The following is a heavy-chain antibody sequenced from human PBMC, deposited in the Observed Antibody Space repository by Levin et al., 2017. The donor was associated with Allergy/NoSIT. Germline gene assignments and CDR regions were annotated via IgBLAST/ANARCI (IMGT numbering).Heavy chain of an antibody. V-gene: IGHV1-2*02. D-gene: IGHD3-16*01. J-gene: IGHJ3*02. Sequence: GASVKVSCKASGYTFTGYFINWMRQAPGQGLEWVGWVDPVTGGTNYAQKLQGRVTTTRDTSVTTAYLEMSSLTSDDTAMYFCARWSTAWGAFDIWGQGTMVTVSS. CDR2: VDPVTGGT. CDR1: GYTFTGYF. CDR3: ARWSTAWGAFDI.